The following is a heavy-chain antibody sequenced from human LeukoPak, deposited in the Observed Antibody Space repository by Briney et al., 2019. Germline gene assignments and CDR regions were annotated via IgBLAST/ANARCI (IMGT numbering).Heavy chain of an antibody. J-gene: IGHJ4*02. V-gene: IGHV3-30*02. Sequence: GGSLRLSCAASGFTFSSYAMHWVRQAPGKGLEWVAFIRYDGSNKYYADSVKGRFTISRDNSKNTLNLQMYNLRPEDTAVYYCAKDFHYDSSGYFDYWGQGTLVTVSS. CDR1: GFTFSSYA. CDR3: AKDFHYDSSGYFDY. D-gene: IGHD3-22*01. CDR2: IRYDGSNK.